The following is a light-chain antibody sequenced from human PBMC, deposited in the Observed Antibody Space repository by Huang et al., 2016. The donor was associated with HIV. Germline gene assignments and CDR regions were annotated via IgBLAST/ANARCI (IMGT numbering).Light chain of an antibody. V-gene: IGKV1-5*03. Sequence: DIQMTQSPSTLSASVGDRVTITCRASQSISSWLAWYQQKPGKAPNLLIYKASSLESGVPSRFRGSGSGTEFTLTISSLQTDDFATYYCQQYNSYSQYTFGQGTKLEIK. CDR2: KAS. CDR3: QQYNSYSQYT. J-gene: IGKJ2*01. CDR1: QSISSW.